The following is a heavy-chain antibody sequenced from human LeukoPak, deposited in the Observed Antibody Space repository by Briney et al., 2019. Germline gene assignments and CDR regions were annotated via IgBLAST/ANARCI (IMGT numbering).Heavy chain of an antibody. CDR2: IRYDGSNK. J-gene: IGHJ4*02. CDR3: AKEWEAYCGGDCYSAFDY. CDR1: GFTFSSYG. Sequence: GGSLRLSCAASGFTFSSYGMHWVRQAPGKGLEWVAFIRYDGSNKYYADSVKGRFTISRDNSKNMLYLQMNSLRAEDTAVYYCAKEWEAYCGGDCYSAFDYWGQGTLVTVSS. D-gene: IGHD2-21*01. V-gene: IGHV3-30*02.